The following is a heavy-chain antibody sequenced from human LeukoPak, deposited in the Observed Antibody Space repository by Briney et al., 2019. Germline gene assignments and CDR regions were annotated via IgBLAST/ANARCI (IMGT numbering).Heavy chain of an antibody. CDR2: IRYDGRNK. D-gene: IGHD4-23*01. V-gene: IGHV3-30*02. CDR1: GFTFSTYG. CDR3: ARDHYGGNPPRYFDY. Sequence: GGSLRLSCAASGFTFSTYGMHWVRQAPGKGLEWVAFIRYDGRNKYYADSVKGRFTISRDNSKNTLYLQMNSLRAEDTAVYYCARDHYGGNPPRYFDYWGQGTLVTISS. J-gene: IGHJ4*02.